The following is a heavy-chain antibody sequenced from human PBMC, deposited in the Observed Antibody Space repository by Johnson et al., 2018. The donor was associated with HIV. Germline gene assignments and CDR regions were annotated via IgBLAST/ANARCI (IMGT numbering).Heavy chain of an antibody. V-gene: IGHV3-7*05. J-gene: IGHJ3*02. CDR2: IKQDGSEK. CDR3: ARRDTYYYDAFDI. CDR1: GFTFSSYW. Sequence: VQLVESGGGLVQPGGSLRLSCAASGFTFSSYWMSWVRQAPGQGLEWVANIKQDGSEKYYVDSVKGRFTSSRDNAKNSLYLQINSLRAEDTAVYYRARRDTYYYDAFDIWGQGTMVTVSS. D-gene: IGHD3-10*01.